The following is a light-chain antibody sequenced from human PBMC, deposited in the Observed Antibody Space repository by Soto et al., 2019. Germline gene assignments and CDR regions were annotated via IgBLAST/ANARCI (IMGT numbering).Light chain of an antibody. CDR1: SSNIGSNY. Sequence: QSVLTQPPSASGTPGQRVTLSCSGSSSNIGSNYVYWYQQLPGTAPKLLIYRSNQRPSGVPDRFSGSKSGTSASLAISGLRSEDEADYYCAAWDDSLSGRVFGGGTKLTVL. V-gene: IGLV1-47*01. CDR3: AAWDDSLSGRV. J-gene: IGLJ2*01. CDR2: RSN.